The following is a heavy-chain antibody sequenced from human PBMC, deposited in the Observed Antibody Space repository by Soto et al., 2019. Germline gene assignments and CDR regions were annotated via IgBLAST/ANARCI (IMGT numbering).Heavy chain of an antibody. V-gene: IGHV1-69*12. Sequence: QVQLVQSGAEVKKPESSVKVSCKAPGGTFSTYAISWVRQAPGQGLEWMGGIIPMFGTANYAQRFQDRVTITADESTDKVYMELSSRRSEDTAVYFCASGIQLWLRRINNGYSGWGQGTLVTVSS. J-gene: IGHJ4*02. CDR1: GGTFSTYA. CDR2: IIPMFGTA. CDR3: ASGIQLWLRRINNGYSG. D-gene: IGHD5-18*01.